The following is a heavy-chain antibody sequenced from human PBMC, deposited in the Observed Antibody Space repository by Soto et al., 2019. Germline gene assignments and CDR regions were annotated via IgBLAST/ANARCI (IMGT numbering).Heavy chain of an antibody. D-gene: IGHD3-10*01. CDR2: IWYDGSNK. CDR1: GFTFSSYG. J-gene: IGHJ3*02. Sequence: QVQLVESGGGVVQPGRSLRLSCAASGFTFSSYGMHWVRQAPGKGLEGAAVIWYDGSNKYYADSVQGRFTISRDNSKNTLYLQMNRLRAEDSAVYYCARDQVTLVRGPTGGGAFDIWGQGTMVSVSS. CDR3: ARDQVTLVRGPTGGGAFDI. V-gene: IGHV3-33*01.